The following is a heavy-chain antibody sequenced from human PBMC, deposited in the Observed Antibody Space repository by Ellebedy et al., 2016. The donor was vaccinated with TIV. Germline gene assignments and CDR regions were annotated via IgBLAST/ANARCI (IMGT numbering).Heavy chain of an antibody. CDR1: GGTFSSYA. J-gene: IGHJ6*02. CDR3: ARAPPSGYYPYYYYGMDV. Sequence: SVKVSXKASGGTFSSYAISWVRQAPGQGLEWMGGIIPIFGTANYAQKFQGRVTITADESTSTAYMELSNLRSEDTAVYYCARAPPSGYYPYYYYGMDVWGQGTTVTVSS. CDR2: IIPIFGTA. V-gene: IGHV1-69*13. D-gene: IGHD3-22*01.